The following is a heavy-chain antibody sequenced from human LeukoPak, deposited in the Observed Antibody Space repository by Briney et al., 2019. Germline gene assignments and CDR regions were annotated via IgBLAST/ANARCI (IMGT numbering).Heavy chain of an antibody. V-gene: IGHV3-30*01. CDR3: ARARVRGVSFFAY. J-gene: IGHJ4*02. D-gene: IGHD2-21*01. Sequence: PGGSLRLSCEASGFTFSTYAMHWVRQAPGKGLEWVSEISYDGSNEYYADSVKGRFTISRGQSKTTLYLQMNSLTAEDSTVYYCARARVRGVSFFAYWGQGTLVTVSS. CDR2: ISYDGSNE. CDR1: GFTFSTYA.